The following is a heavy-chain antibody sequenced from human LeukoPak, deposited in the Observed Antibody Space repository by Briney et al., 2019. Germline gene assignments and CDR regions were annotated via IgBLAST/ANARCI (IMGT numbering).Heavy chain of an antibody. CDR2: ISSSSSTI. V-gene: IGHV3-48*04. Sequence: GSLRLSCAASGFTFSSYSMNWVRQAPGKGLEWVSYISSSSSTIYYADSVKGRFTISRDNAKNSLYLQMNSLRAEDTAVYYCAKGAKLGITGTTAYFDYWGQGTLVTVSS. J-gene: IGHJ4*02. CDR3: AKGAKLGITGTTAYFDY. D-gene: IGHD1-7*01. CDR1: GFTFSSYS.